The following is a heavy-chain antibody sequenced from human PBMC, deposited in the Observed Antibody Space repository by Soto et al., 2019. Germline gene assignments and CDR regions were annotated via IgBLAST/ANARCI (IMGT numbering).Heavy chain of an antibody. CDR2: MKPNSGNT. Sequence: QVQLVQSGAEVKKPGASVKVSCKASGYTFTSYDINWVRQATGQGLEWMGWMKPNSGNTGYAQKFQGRVTMTRNTSISTAYMELSSLRSEDTAVYYCASTTDASYGMDVWGQGTTVTVSS. CDR3: ASTTDASYGMDV. CDR1: GYTFTSYD. J-gene: IGHJ6*02. V-gene: IGHV1-8*01. D-gene: IGHD1-1*01.